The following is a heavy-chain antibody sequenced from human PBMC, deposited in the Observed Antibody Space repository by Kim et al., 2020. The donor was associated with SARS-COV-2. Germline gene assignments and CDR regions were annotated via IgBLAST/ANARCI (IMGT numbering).Heavy chain of an antibody. D-gene: IGHD1-26*01. J-gene: IGHJ5*02. CDR3: ARAMGATQSGWFDP. V-gene: IGHV4-30-2*04. Sequence: NPSLKSRVTRSVDTPKNQFSLKLSAVTAADTAVYYCARAMGATQSGWFDPWGQGTLVTVSS.